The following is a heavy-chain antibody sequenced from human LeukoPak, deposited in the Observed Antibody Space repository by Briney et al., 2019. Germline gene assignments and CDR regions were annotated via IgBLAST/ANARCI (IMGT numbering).Heavy chain of an antibody. V-gene: IGHV1-69*05. CDR1: GGTFSSYA. D-gene: IGHD3-3*01. CDR3: ARYYDFWSGLVY. J-gene: IGHJ4*02. Sequence: SVKVSCKASGGTFSSYAISWVRQAPGQGLEWMGGIIPIFGTANYAQKFQGRVTITTDESTSTAYMELSSLRSEDTAVYYCARYYDFWSGLVYWGQGTLVTVSS. CDR2: IIPIFGTA.